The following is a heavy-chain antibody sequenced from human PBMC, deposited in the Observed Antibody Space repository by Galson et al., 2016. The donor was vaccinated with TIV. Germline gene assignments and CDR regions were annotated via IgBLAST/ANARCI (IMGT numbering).Heavy chain of an antibody. V-gene: IGHV1-18*01. CDR1: GGTFSSYA. Sequence: SVKVSCKASGGTFSSYAISWVRQAPGQGLEWMGWRSGDNGNTNYPHNLQGRVTMTIDTSTNTAYMELRNLRSDDTAVYYCARGDWDSDYYYLLDVWGQGTTVSVS. CDR3: ARGDWDSDYYYLLDV. J-gene: IGHJ6*02. CDR2: RSGDNGNT. D-gene: IGHD1/OR15-1a*01.